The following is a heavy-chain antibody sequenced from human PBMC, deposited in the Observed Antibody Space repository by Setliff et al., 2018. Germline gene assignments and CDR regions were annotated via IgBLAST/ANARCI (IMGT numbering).Heavy chain of an antibody. J-gene: IGHJ6*03. V-gene: IGHV4-4*09. CDR3: ARATSGWYSAYYYYMDV. Sequence: PSETLSLTCTVSGDSINNFYWTWIRQPPGKGLEWIGYIYHSGGANYSPSLKSRVTISVDTSKNQFSLNLTSVTAADTAVYYCARATSGWYSAYYYYMDVWGKGTTVTVSS. CDR1: GDSINNFY. CDR2: IYHSGGA. D-gene: IGHD6-19*01.